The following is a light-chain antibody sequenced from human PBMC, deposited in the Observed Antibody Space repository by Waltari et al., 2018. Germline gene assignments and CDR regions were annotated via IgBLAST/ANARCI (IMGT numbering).Light chain of an antibody. CDR2: AAS. V-gene: IGKV1-39*01. CDR1: ERIDTY. CDR3: QQSYTTPLT. J-gene: IGKJ3*01. Sequence: DIRMTRSPSTRSASVGDRVTITGRASERIDTYLNWYQHKPEKAPEPLIYAASTLHGGVPSRFSGSGSGTDFTLTISSLQPEDFAAYSCQQSYTTPLTFGPGTKVDSK.